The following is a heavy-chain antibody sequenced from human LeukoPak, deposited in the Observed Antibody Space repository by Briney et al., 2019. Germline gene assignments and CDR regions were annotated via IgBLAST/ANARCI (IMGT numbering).Heavy chain of an antibody. V-gene: IGHV3-53*01. CDR3: ARVNTGAYES. CDR2: IYSGGTT. D-gene: IGHD5-12*01. Sequence: GGSLRLSCAASGLTVSSNYMSWVRQAPGKGLEWISVIYSGGTTYYADSVKGRFTISRDNSKNTLYLQMNSLRAEDTAVYYCARVNTGAYESWGQGTLVTVSS. J-gene: IGHJ5*02. CDR1: GLTVSSNY.